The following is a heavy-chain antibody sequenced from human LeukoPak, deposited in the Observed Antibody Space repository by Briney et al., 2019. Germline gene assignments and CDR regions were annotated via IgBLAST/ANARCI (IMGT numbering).Heavy chain of an antibody. CDR1: AGSISSSSYY. J-gene: IGHJ4*02. CDR2: IYYSGST. V-gene: IGHV4-39*07. CDR3: ARDRTHYGGNPYFDY. Sequence: PSETLSLTCTVSAGSISSSSYYWGWIRQPPGKGLEWIGSIYYSGSTYYNPSLKSRVTISVDTSKNQFSLKLSSVTAADTAVYYCARDRTHYGGNPYFDYWGQGTLVTVSS. D-gene: IGHD4-23*01.